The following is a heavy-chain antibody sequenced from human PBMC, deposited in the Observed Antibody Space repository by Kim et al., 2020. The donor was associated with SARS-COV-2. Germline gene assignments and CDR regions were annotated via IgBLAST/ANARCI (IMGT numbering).Heavy chain of an antibody. D-gene: IGHD3-10*01. CDR2: INVGNGNT. V-gene: IGHV1-3*01. CDR3: ARATGSGSYLHDF. Sequence: ASVKVSCKASGYTFTSHAMHWVRQAPGQRLEWMGFINVGNGNTKYSEKFQGRVTITRDTSASTAYMELSSLRSEDTALYYCARATGSGSYLHDFWGQGTLVTVSS. J-gene: IGHJ4*02. CDR1: GYTFTSHA.